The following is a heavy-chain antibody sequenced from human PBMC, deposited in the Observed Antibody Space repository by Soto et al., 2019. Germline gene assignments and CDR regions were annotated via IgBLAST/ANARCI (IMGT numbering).Heavy chain of an antibody. D-gene: IGHD2-2*01. V-gene: IGHV5-51*01. CDR2: IFPGDSDT. CDR3: ARLDIVLVPAAMSRYYYSGMDV. J-gene: IGHJ6*02. Sequence: GESLKISCKGSGYSFTSYWIGWVRQMPGKGLEWMGIIFPGDSDTRYSPSFQGQVTISADKSISTAYLQWSSLKASDTAMYYCARLDIVLVPAAMSRYYYSGMDVWGQGTTVTVS. CDR1: GYSFTSYW.